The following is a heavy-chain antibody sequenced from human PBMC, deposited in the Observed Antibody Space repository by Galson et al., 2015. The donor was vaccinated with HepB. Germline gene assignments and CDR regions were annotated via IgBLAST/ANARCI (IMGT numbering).Heavy chain of an antibody. CDR2: ISTAGDP. J-gene: IGHJ3*02. Sequence: SPRLSCAASGFTFSSYAMSWVRQAPGKGLEWVSAISTAGDPYYPGSVKGRFTISRENAKNSLYLQMNSLRAGDTAVYYCARGQTRGYCSGGSCYPLGAFDIWGQGTMVTVSS. CDR1: GFTFSSYA. V-gene: IGHV3-13*05. D-gene: IGHD2-15*01. CDR3: ARGQTRGYCSGGSCYPLGAFDI.